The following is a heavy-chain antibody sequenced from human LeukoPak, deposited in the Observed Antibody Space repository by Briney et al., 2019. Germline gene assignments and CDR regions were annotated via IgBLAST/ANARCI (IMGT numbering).Heavy chain of an antibody. CDR3: AIDSGGYCSGGSCYRAGGYMDV. D-gene: IGHD2-15*01. Sequence: GGSLRLSCAASGFTFSDYYMSWIRQAPGKGLEWDSLISWDGGLTYYADSVKGRVTISIDNSKNPLYLQINSLRDEGTALYECAIDSGGYCSGGSCYRAGGYMDVWGKGTTVTVSS. J-gene: IGHJ6*03. V-gene: IGHV3-43D*03. CDR1: GFTFSDYY. CDR2: ISWDGGLT.